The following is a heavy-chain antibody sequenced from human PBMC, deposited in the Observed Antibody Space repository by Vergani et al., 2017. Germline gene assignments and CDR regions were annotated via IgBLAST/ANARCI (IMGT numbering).Heavy chain of an antibody. CDR3: AKHFRGWGIDY. D-gene: IGHD3-16*01. CDR2: IQFDESNQ. CDR1: GFTLRNYD. J-gene: IGHJ4*02. V-gene: IGHV3-30*02. Sequence: QVQLVESGGGVVQRGGSLRLSCATSGFTLRNYDMQWIRQGPGKGLEFVGFIQFDESNQYYADSVKGRFTLSRDFSKNTLYLQMNSLRTDDTATYYCAKHFRGWGIDYGGQGTQVIVSS.